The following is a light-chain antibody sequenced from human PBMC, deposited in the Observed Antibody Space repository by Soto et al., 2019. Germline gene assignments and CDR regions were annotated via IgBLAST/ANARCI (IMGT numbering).Light chain of an antibody. CDR2: GAS. V-gene: IGKV3-15*01. CDR1: QSVSSN. J-gene: IGKJ4*01. CDR3: QQYNDWPLT. Sequence: EIVMTQSPATLSVSPGERATLSCRASQSVSSNLAWYQQKPGHAPRLLIYGASTRATGIPAMFSASGSGTEFTLTISSLQSEDFAVYDCQQYNDWPLTFGGGTKVEIK.